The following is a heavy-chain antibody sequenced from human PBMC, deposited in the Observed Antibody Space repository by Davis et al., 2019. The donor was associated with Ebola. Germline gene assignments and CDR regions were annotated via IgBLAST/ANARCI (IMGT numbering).Heavy chain of an antibody. CDR2: IHYSGST. V-gene: IGHV4-39*01. J-gene: IGHJ2*01. CDR1: GVSISSCSYY. D-gene: IGHD3-22*01. Sequence: MPSETLSLTCTVSGVSISSCSYYWGWIRQSPGQGLVWIVSIHYSGSTYYNPSLKSRVTISVDTSKNQFSLKLSSVTAADTAVYYGARNYDSSGYYYLSQPWYFDLWGRGTLVTVSS. CDR3: ARNYDSSGYYYLSQPWYFDL.